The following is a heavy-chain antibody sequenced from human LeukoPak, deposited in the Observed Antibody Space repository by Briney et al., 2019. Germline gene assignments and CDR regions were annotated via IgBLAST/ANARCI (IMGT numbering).Heavy chain of an antibody. CDR3: ARLGGYNLSRNAFDI. CDR1: GGSVSSTAYY. CDR2: AYVNGHT. Sequence: SETLSLTCTVSGGSVSSTAYYWGWIRQTPGKGLEWIGNAYVNGHTYYNPSLKSRVTIVVDTSKNEFSLKLSPVTAADTAVYYCARLGGYNLSRNAFDIWGRGTLVTVSS. D-gene: IGHD5-24*01. J-gene: IGHJ3*02. V-gene: IGHV4-39*01.